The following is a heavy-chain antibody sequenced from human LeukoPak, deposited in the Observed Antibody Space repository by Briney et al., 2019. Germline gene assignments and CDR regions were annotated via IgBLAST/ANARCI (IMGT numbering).Heavy chain of an antibody. CDR2: IYTSGST. CDR3: ARDSPYSGYDYYYYYMDV. D-gene: IGHD5-12*01. Sequence: PSETLSLTCTVSGGSISSYYWSWIRQPAGMGLEWIGRIYTSGSTNYNPSLKSRVTMSVDTSKNQFSLKLSSVTAADTAVYYCARDSPYSGYDYYYYYMDVWGKGTTVTVSS. CDR1: GGSISSYY. V-gene: IGHV4-4*07. J-gene: IGHJ6*03.